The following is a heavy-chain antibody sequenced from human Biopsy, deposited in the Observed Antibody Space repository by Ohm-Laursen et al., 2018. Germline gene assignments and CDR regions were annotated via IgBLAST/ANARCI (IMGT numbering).Heavy chain of an antibody. CDR3: TKDLIPAGTDV. J-gene: IGHJ6*02. Sequence: SLRLSCSASGFTVNDHAMHWVRQPPGKGLEWVSGISWDSGRIGYADSVKGRFTVSRDNTKKSLYLEINSLRPEDTAFYYCTKDLIPAGTDVWGQGTTVTVSS. CDR1: GFTVNDHA. V-gene: IGHV3-9*01. CDR2: ISWDSGRI.